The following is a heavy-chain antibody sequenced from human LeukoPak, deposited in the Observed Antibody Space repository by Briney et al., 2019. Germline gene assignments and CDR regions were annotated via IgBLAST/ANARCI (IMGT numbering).Heavy chain of an antibody. V-gene: IGHV3-21*01. Sequence: GGSLRLSCAASGFTFLSYTMNWVRQAPGKGLEWVSSIGSSTNYIAYADSVKGRFNISRDNAKSSLFLQMNSRRAEDTAVYYCARGWLYYFDVWGQGTLVTVSS. CDR1: GFTFLSYT. CDR3: ARGWLYYFDV. D-gene: IGHD3-10*01. CDR2: IGSSTNYI. J-gene: IGHJ4*02.